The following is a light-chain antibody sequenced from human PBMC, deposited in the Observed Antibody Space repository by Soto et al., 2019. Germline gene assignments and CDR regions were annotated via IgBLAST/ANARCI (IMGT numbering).Light chain of an antibody. Sequence: EIVLTQSPGPLSLSPGERATLSCRASQSVSRSYLAWYQQKPGQAPRLLIYGAFNRATGIPDRFRGSGSGTDVSLTISRLEPEDFAVYYCQQYGSARTFGQGTKVEFK. CDR1: QSVSRSY. CDR2: GAF. J-gene: IGKJ1*01. V-gene: IGKV3-20*01. CDR3: QQYGSART.